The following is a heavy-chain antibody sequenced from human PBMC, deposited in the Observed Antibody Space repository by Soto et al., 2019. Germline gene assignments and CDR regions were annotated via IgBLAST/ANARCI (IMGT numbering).Heavy chain of an antibody. CDR2: IIPIYGTA. D-gene: IGHD2-2*01. J-gene: IGHJ6*02. Sequence: QVQLVQSGAEVKKPGSSVKVSCKASGGSFSSYAISWVREAPGQGLEWRGGIIPIYGTANYAQKFQGRVTITADKTTSTAYMELSSLRSEDTAVYYCARAQGSRTSLEIYYYYYYGMDVWGQGTTVTVSS. CDR3: ARAQGSRTSLEIYYYYYYGMDV. CDR1: GGSFSSYA. V-gene: IGHV1-69*06.